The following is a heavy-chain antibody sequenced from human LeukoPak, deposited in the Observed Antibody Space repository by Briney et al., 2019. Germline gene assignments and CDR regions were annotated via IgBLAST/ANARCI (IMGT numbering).Heavy chain of an antibody. V-gene: IGHV3-33*06. J-gene: IGHJ4*02. CDR2: IWYDGSNK. CDR1: GFTFSSYG. CDR3: AKWDSSGIDY. D-gene: IGHD3-22*01. Sequence: GGSLRLSCAASGFTFSSYGMHWVRQAPGKGLEWVAVIWYDGSNKYYADSVKGRFTISRDNSKNTLYLQTNSLRAEDTAVYYCAKWDSSGIDYWGQGTLVTVSS.